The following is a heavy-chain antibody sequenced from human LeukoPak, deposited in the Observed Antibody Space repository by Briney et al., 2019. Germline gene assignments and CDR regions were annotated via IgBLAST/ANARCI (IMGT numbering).Heavy chain of an antibody. CDR2: IYYSGST. V-gene: IGHV4-59*05. Sequence: SETLSLTCTVSGGSISSYYWSWIRQPPGKGLEWIGSIYYSGSTYYNPSLKSRVTISVDTPKNQFSLKLSSVTAADTAVYYCARHRYSSFDPWGQGTLVTVSS. CDR1: GGSISSYY. J-gene: IGHJ5*02. D-gene: IGHD2-15*01. CDR3: ARHRYSSFDP.